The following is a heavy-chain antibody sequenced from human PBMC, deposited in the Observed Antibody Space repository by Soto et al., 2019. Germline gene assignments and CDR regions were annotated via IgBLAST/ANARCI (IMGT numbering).Heavy chain of an antibody. V-gene: IGHV3-21*01. CDR3: ARDPLGYCSGGSCRHTLGWFDP. Sequence: GGSLRLSCAASGFTFSSYSMNWVRQAPGKGLEWVSSISSSSSYIYYADSVKGRFTISRDNAKNSLYLQMNSLRAEDTAVYYCARDPLGYCSGGSCRHTLGWFDPWGQGTLVTVSS. J-gene: IGHJ5*02. CDR1: GFTFSSYS. CDR2: ISSSSSYI. D-gene: IGHD2-15*01.